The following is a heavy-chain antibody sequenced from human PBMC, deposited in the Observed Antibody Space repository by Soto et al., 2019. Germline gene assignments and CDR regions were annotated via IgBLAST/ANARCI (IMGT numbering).Heavy chain of an antibody. J-gene: IGHJ5*02. CDR2: IYPGDSDT. D-gene: IGHD6-13*01. Sequence: GESLKISCKGSGYSFTSYWIGWVRQMPGKGLEWMGIIYPGDSDTRYSPSFQGQVTISADKSISTAYLQWSSLKASDTAMYYCARSEGMYSSSWETLYNWFDPWGQGTLVTVSS. CDR1: GYSFTSYW. V-gene: IGHV5-51*01. CDR3: ARSEGMYSSSWETLYNWFDP.